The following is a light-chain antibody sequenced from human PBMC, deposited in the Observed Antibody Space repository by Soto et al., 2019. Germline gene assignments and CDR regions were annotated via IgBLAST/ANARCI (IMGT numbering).Light chain of an antibody. CDR3: ISYGGSNNYVL. Sequence: QSALTQPASVSGSPGQSITISCSGSSSDIGAYNHVAWFQQFPGKTPKLVIYSVSDRPSGVSYRFSGSKSGNTASLTISGLQADDEADYYCISYGGSNNYVLFGGGTKLTV. V-gene: IGLV2-14*01. J-gene: IGLJ2*01. CDR2: SVS. CDR1: SSDIGAYNH.